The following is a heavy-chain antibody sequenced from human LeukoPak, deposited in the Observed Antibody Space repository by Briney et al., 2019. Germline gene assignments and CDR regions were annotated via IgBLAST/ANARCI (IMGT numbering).Heavy chain of an antibody. CDR3: ASSGQNFNWFDP. D-gene: IGHD6-19*01. J-gene: IGHJ5*02. CDR1: GFTFSSYS. V-gene: IGHV3-21*01. CDR2: ISSSSSYI. Sequence: PGGSLRLSCAASGFTFSSYSMNWVRQAPGKGLEWVSSISSSSSYIYYADSVKGRFTISRDNAKNSLYLQMNSLRAEDTAVYYCASSGQNFNWFDPWGQGTLVTVSS.